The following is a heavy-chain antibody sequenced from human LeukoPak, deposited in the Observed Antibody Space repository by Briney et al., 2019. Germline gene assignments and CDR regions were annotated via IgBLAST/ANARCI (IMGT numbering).Heavy chain of an antibody. CDR2: IIPIFGTA. J-gene: IGHJ4*02. CDR3: AKSGPYYYDSSGYHPGGYFDY. D-gene: IGHD3-22*01. CDR1: GGTFSSYA. V-gene: IGHV1-69*06. Sequence: GASVKVSCKASGGTFSSYAISWVRQAPGQGLEWMGGIIPIFGTANYAQKFQGRVTITADKSTSTAYMELSSLRSEDTAVYYCAKSGPYYYDSSGYHPGGYFDYWGQGTLVTVSS.